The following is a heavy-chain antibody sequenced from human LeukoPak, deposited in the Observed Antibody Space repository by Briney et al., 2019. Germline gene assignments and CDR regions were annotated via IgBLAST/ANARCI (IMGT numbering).Heavy chain of an antibody. Sequence: EASVKVSCKASGYTFTKNGISWVRQAPGQGLEWMGWISPYNGNTNYAQKLQGRVTMTTDTSTSTAYMELRSLRSDDTAVYYCARGWKYYWSYFDYWGQGTLVTVSS. CDR2: ISPYNGNT. V-gene: IGHV1-18*01. J-gene: IGHJ4*02. D-gene: IGHD2-8*01. CDR1: GYTFTKNG. CDR3: ARGWKYYWSYFDY.